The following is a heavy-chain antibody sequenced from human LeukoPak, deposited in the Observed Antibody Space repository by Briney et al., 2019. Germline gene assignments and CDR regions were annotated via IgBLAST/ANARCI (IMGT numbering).Heavy chain of an antibody. CDR3: ARSFFAGGGRLGSYCGGDCYSRRHDAFDI. CDR1: GGSFSGYY. V-gene: IGHV4-34*01. CDR2: INHSGST. Sequence: KPSETLSLTCAVYGGSFSGYYWSWIRQPPGKGLEWIGEINHSGSTNYNPSLKSRVTISVDTSKNQFSLKLSSVTAADTAVYYCARSFFAGGGRLGSYCGGDCYSRRHDAFDIWGQGTMVTVSS. D-gene: IGHD2-21*02. J-gene: IGHJ3*02.